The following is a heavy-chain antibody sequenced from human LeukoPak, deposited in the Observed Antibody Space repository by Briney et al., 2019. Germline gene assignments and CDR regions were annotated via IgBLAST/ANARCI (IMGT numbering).Heavy chain of an antibody. J-gene: IGHJ4*02. D-gene: IGHD2-15*01. CDR1: GGSISSYY. V-gene: IGHV3-53*01. Sequence: ETLSLTCTVSGGSISSYYWSWIRQPPGKGLEWVASICDDDSTHYVDSVKGRFTISRDNSKNTLFLQMNSLRGEDTAAYYCAKVSRGSCYSASDFWGQGALVTVSS. CDR3: AKVSRGSCYSASDF. CDR2: ICDDDST.